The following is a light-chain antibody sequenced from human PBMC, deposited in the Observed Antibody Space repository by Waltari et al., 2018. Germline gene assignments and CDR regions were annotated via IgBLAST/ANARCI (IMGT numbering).Light chain of an antibody. Sequence: EIVLTQSPGTLSLYPGDRAPLSCRASQSVGRSLAWYQQKPGQAPRLLIYGAFIRATGIADRFSGSGSGTDFSLTISRLEPEDFAVYYCQHYVRLPVTFGQGTKVEIK. CDR1: QSVGRS. CDR3: QHYVRLPVT. J-gene: IGKJ1*01. CDR2: GAF. V-gene: IGKV3-20*01.